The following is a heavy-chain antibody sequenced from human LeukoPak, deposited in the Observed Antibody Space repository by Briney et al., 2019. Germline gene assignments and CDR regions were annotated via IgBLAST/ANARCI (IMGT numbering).Heavy chain of an antibody. V-gene: IGHV1-8*01. D-gene: IGHD4-17*01. J-gene: IGHJ4*02. Sequence: ASVKVSCKASGFKFTGYDINWVRQASGRGLEWMGWMNPNNGKTGYAQKFQGRVTMTRDTSTSTAYMELRGLISEDTAVYYCARPRAYGDYDFDYWGQGTLVTVSS. CDR1: GFKFTGYD. CDR3: ARPRAYGDYDFDY. CDR2: MNPNNGKT.